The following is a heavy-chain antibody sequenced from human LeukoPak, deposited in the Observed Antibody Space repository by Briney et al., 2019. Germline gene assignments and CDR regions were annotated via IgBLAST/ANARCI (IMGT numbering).Heavy chain of an antibody. CDR1: GYTFTGYY. D-gene: IGHD6-19*01. J-gene: IGHJ4*02. CDR2: INPNSGGT. V-gene: IGHV1-2*02. CDR3: VPGYSSGWDFDY. Sequence: ASVKVSCKASGYTFTGYYMHWVRQAPGQGLEGMGWINPNSGGTNYAQKFQGRVTMTRDKSISTAYMELSRLRSADTAVYYCVPGYSSGWDFDYWGQGTLVTVSS.